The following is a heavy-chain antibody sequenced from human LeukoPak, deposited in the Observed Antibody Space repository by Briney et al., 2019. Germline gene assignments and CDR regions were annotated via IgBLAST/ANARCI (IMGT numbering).Heavy chain of an antibody. CDR3: ARLVIAAQLFDY. V-gene: IGHV4-39*07. J-gene: IGHJ4*02. Sequence: SETLSLTCTVSGGSISSSSYYWGWIRQPPGKGLEWIGSVYYSGSTYFNPSLKSRVTISVDTSKNHFSLKLTSVTAADTAVYYCARLVIAAQLFDYWGQGTLVTVSS. CDR1: GGSISSSSYY. D-gene: IGHD6-13*01. CDR2: VYYSGST.